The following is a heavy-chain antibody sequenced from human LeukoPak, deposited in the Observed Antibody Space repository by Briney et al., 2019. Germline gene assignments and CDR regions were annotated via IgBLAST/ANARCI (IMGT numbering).Heavy chain of an antibody. V-gene: IGHV3-66*04. Sequence: QPGGSLRLSCAASGFTFSSYAMSWVRQAPGKGLEWVSVIYSGGSTYYADSVKGRFTISRDNSKNTLYLQMNSLRAEDTAVYYCARRLAAAGGTDYWGQGALVTVSS. CDR2: IYSGGST. CDR3: ARRLAAAGGTDY. J-gene: IGHJ4*02. CDR1: GFTFSSYA. D-gene: IGHD6-13*01.